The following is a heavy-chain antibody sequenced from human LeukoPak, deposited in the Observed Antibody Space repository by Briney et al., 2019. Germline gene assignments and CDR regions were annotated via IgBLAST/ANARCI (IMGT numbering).Heavy chain of an antibody. CDR3: AKESSLGYCSSTSCYYFDY. V-gene: IGHV3-30*02. D-gene: IGHD2-2*01. CDR2: IRYDGSDK. J-gene: IGHJ4*02. CDR1: GFTFSSYA. Sequence: GGSLRLSCAASGFTFSSYAMHWVRQAPGKGLEWVAFIRYDGSDKYYADSVKGRFTISRGISKNTLYLQMNSLRAEDTAVYFCAKESSLGYCSSTSCYYFDYWGQGTLVTVSS.